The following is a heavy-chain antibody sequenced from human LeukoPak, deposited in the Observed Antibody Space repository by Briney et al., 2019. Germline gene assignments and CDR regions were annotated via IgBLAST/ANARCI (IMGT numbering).Heavy chain of an antibody. V-gene: IGHV3-74*01. J-gene: IGHJ3*02. CDR1: GFTFSSYW. D-gene: IGHD3-10*01. CDR3: STGSGHAFDI. CDR2: INSDGSST. Sequence: PGGSLRLSCAASGFTFSSYWMHWVRQVPGKGLVWVSRINSDGSSTSYADSVKGRFTISRDNAKNTLYVQMNSRRAEDTAVYYCSTGSGHAFDIWGRGTMVTVSS.